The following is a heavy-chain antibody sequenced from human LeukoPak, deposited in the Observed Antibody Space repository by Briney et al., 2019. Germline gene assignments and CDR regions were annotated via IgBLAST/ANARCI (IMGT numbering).Heavy chain of an antibody. CDR2: ISGSGGST. V-gene: IGHV3-23*01. CDR3: AKACQLGVVPAPCDY. CDR1: GFTFSSYA. D-gene: IGHD2-2*01. Sequence: GGSLRLSCAASGFTFSSYAMSWVRQAPGKGLEWVSAISGSGGSTYYADSVKGRFTISRDNSKNTLYLQMNSLRAEDTAVYYCAKACQLGVVPAPCDYWGQGTLVTVSS. J-gene: IGHJ4*02.